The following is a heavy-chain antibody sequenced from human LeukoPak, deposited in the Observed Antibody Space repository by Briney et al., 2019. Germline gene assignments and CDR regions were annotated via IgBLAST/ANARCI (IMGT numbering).Heavy chain of an antibody. CDR2: IYYSGST. D-gene: IGHD6-6*01. Sequence: SETLSLTCTVSGGSISSSSYYWGWIRQPPGKGLEWIGSIYYSGSTYYNPSLKSRVTISVDTSKNQFSLKLSSVTAADTAVYYCARDSFPWIAARPNWFDPWGQGTLVTVFS. V-gene: IGHV4-39*02. CDR3: ARDSFPWIAARPNWFDP. J-gene: IGHJ5*02. CDR1: GGSISSSSYY.